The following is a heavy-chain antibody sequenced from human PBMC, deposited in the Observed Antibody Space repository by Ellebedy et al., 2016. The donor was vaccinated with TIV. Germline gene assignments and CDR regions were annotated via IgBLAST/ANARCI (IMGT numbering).Heavy chain of an antibody. CDR1: GYTFTDYY. CDR3: TRDLTNIVSGDY. J-gene: IGHJ4*02. V-gene: IGHV1-2*02. Sequence: AASVKVSCKTSGYTFTDYYIHWVRQAPGQGLEWMAWINPNSGGTNYAQKFQGRVTVNRDTSTGTAFLELSRLKSDDTAVYYCTRDLTNIVSGDYWGQGTLITVSS. CDR2: INPNSGGT. D-gene: IGHD5/OR15-5a*01.